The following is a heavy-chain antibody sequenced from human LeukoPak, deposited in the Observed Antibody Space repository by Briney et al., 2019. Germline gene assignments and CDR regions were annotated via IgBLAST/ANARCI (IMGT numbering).Heavy chain of an antibody. CDR3: ARDLLSSEDY. CDR1: GYTFIGYY. V-gene: IGHV1-2*02. Sequence: ASVTVSCKASGYTFIGYYIHWVRQAPGQGLEWMGWINPNSGGTNYAQKFQGRVTMTEDTSTDTAYMELSSLRAEDTAVYYCARDLLSSEDYWGQGTLVTVSS. CDR2: INPNSGGT. J-gene: IGHJ4*02.